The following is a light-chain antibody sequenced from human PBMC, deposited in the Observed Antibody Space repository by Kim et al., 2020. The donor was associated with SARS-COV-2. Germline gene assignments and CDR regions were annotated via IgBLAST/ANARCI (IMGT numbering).Light chain of an antibody. V-gene: IGLV3-9*01. J-gene: IGLJ2*01. CDR1: NIERRT. CDR2: KDR. Sequence: SYELTQPLSVSVALGQTARITCGGSNIERRTVNWYQQKPGQAPFLVIYKDRTRPSGIPERFSGSNSGNTATLTISSAQVADEADYYCQVWDSGVIFGGGTKLTV. CDR3: QVWDSGVI.